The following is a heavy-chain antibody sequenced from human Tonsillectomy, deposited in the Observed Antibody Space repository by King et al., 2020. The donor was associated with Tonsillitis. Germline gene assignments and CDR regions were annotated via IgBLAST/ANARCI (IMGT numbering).Heavy chain of an antibody. V-gene: IGHV3-43*02. CDR1: GFNFDEYA. J-gene: IGHJ1*01. CDR3: TKGPYYDSSGYYILGDYFQH. D-gene: IGHD3-22*01. CDR2: IRGDGSST. Sequence: VQLVESGGGVVQPGGSLRLSCAASGFNFDEYAMHWVRQPPGKGLEWVSLIRGDGSSTYYADSVKGRFTISRDNSKNSLYLQMNSLRTEDTALYYCTKGPYYDSSGYYILGDYFQHWGQGTLVTVSS.